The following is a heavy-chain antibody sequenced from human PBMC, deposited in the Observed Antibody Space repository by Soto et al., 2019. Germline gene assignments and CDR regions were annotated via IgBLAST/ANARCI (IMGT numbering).Heavy chain of an antibody. V-gene: IGHV1-69*02. CDR3: ARATVTTSAWYYYYGMAV. Sequence: SVKVSCKASGGTFSSYTISWVRQAPGQGLEWMGRIIPILGIANYAQKFQGRVTITADKSTSTAYMELSSLRSEDTAVYYCARATVTTSAWYYYYGMAVWGQGTTVTVSS. D-gene: IGHD4-17*01. CDR2: IIPILGIA. CDR1: GGTFSSYT. J-gene: IGHJ6*02.